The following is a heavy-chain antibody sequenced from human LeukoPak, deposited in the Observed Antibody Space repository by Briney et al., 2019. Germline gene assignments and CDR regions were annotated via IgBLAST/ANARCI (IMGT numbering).Heavy chain of an antibody. D-gene: IGHD3-16*01. Sequence: SETLSLTCSVSGYSISSGYHWAWFRQTPGKRLEWLGSIYQDGSTYDNLSLKSRVTLSVGTSKNQFSLKMKTVTVADTAVYYCARSAIDDYSRYWGQGTLVLVSS. CDR3: ARSAIDDYSRY. V-gene: IGHV4-38-2*02. CDR2: IYQDGST. CDR1: GYSISSGYH. J-gene: IGHJ4*02.